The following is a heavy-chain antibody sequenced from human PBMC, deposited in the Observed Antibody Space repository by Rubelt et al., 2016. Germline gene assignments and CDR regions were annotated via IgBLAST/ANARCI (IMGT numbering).Heavy chain of an antibody. D-gene: IGHD5-18*01. J-gene: IGHJ4*02. CDR2: IKRNTDGGTT. Sequence: EVQLVESGGGLVKPGGSLRLSCAASGFTFSNAWMNWVRQAPGKGLEWVGRIKRNTDGGTTDYAAPVKGRFTISRDDSKNTLYLQMNSLKTEDTAVYYCTTDTAMDNDFDYWGQGTLVTVSS. V-gene: IGHV3-15*07. CDR1: GFTFSNAW. CDR3: TTDTAMDNDFDY.